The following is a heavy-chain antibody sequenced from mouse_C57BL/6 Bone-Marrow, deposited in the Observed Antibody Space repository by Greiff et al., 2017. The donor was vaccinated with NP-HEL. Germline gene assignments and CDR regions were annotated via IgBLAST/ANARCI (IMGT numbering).Heavy chain of an antibody. Sequence: VQLQQPGAELVRPGSSVKLSCKASGYTFTSYWMDWVKQRPGQGLEWIGNIYPSDSETHYNQKFKDKATLTVDKSSSTAYMQLSSLTSEDSAVYYCARETPYAMDYWGQGTSVTASS. V-gene: IGHV1-61*01. CDR1: GYTFTSYW. J-gene: IGHJ4*01. CDR2: IYPSDSET. CDR3: ARETPYAMDY.